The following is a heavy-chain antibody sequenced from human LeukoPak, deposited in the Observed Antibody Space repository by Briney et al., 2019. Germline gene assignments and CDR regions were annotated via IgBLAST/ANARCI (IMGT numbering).Heavy chain of an antibody. V-gene: IGHV4-59*01. J-gene: IGHJ4*02. D-gene: IGHD6-19*01. Sequence: PSETLSLTCTVSGGSISSYYWNWIRQPPGKGLEWIGYIYYSGSTKYNPSLKTRITISVDTSNNQFSLKLRSVTAADTAVYYCARSYSSGPFDFWSQGTLVTVSS. CDR2: IYYSGST. CDR1: GGSISSYY. CDR3: ARSYSSGPFDF.